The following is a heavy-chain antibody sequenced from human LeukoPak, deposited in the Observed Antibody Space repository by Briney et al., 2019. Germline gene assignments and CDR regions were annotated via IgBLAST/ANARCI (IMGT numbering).Heavy chain of an antibody. D-gene: IGHD6-13*01. CDR1: GFTFSTYA. J-gene: IGHJ4*02. V-gene: IGHV3-23*01. CDR3: AKYCGYSSSWYKLGFDY. CDR2: ISSSGGST. Sequence: PGGSQRLSCAASGFTFSTYAMSWVRQAPGKGLEWVSAISSSGGSTYYAYSVKGRFTISRDNSKNTLYLQMNSLRAEDTAVYYCAKYCGYSSSWYKLGFDYWGQGTLVTVSS.